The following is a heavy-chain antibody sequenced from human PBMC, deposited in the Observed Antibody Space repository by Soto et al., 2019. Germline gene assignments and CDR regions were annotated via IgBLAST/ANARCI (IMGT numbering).Heavy chain of an antibody. J-gene: IGHJ4*02. CDR1: GFTFSSYE. V-gene: IGHV3-48*03. Sequence: EVQLVESGGGLVQPGGSLRLSCAASGFTFSSYEMNWVRQAPGKGLEWVSYISSSGSTINYADSVKGRFTISRDNAKNALFLQMNSLRAEDTAVYYCTRDSLSGSYSDYWGQGTLVTVSS. D-gene: IGHD1-26*01. CDR3: TRDSLSGSYSDY. CDR2: ISSSGSTI.